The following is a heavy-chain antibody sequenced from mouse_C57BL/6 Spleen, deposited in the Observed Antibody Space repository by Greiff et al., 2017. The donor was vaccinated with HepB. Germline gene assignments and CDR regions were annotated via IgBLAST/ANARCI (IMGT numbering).Heavy chain of an antibody. CDR1: GFTFSDYG. CDR3: ARNSNYEDYAMDY. J-gene: IGHJ4*01. CDR2: ISNLAYSI. Sequence: DVKLVESGGGLVQPGGSLKLSCAASGFTFSDYGMAWVRQAPRKGPEWVAFISNLAYSIYYADTVTGRFTISRKNAKNTLYLEMSSLRSEDAAMYYCARNSNYEDYAMDYWGQGTSVTVSS. D-gene: IGHD2-5*01. V-gene: IGHV5-15*01.